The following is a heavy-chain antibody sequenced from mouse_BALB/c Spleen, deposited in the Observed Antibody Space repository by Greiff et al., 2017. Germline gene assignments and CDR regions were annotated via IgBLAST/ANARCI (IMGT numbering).Heavy chain of an antibody. CDR1: GYSITSDYA. Sequence: EVKLVESGPGLVKPSQSLSLTCTVTGYSITSDYAWNWIRQFPGNKLEWMGYISYSGSTSYNPSLKSRISITRDTSKNQFFLQLNSVTTEDTATYYCARLLWSYFDYWGQGTTLTVSS. CDR2: ISYSGST. V-gene: IGHV3-2*02. D-gene: IGHD1-1*02. CDR3: ARLLWSYFDY. J-gene: IGHJ2*01.